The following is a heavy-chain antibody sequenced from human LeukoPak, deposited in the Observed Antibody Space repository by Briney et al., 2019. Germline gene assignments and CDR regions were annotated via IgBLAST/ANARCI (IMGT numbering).Heavy chain of an antibody. Sequence: GASVKVSCKASGYTFTDFGISWVRQAPGQGPEWMGWISAYNGDIIYGQKFQGRVTMTTDTSTSTAYMELRSLRSDDTAVYYCTRDLGTYKSYGSIFFDYWGQGALATVSS. V-gene: IGHV1-18*01. J-gene: IGHJ4*02. CDR2: ISAYNGDI. CDR3: TRDLGTYKSYGSIFFDY. CDR1: GYTFTDFG. D-gene: IGHD3-10*01.